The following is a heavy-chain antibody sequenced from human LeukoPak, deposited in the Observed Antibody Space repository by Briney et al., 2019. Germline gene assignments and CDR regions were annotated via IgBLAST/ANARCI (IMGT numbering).Heavy chain of an antibody. J-gene: IGHJ4*02. D-gene: IGHD3-22*01. CDR1: GFTFSNAW. CDR3: STTYYYDSSEGY. Sequence: GGSPRLSCAASGFTFSNAWMNWVRQAPGKGLEWVGRIKSKTDGGTTDYAAPVKGRFTISRDDSKNTLYLQMNSLKTEDTAVYYCSTTYYYDSSEGYWGQGTLVTVSS. V-gene: IGHV3-15*07. CDR2: IKSKTDGGTT.